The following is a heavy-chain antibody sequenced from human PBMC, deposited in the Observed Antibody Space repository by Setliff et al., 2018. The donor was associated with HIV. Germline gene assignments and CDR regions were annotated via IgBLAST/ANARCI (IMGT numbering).Heavy chain of an antibody. Sequence: GGSLRLSCVASGLTFNRYWMSWVRQVPGKGLEWVSNTKYDGSESYYVDSVKGRFIASTDNARNSLFLEMNSLRAEDTAVYYCVGPDYEDPQGGHWGQGTLVTVSS. V-gene: IGHV3-7*03. CDR1: GLTFNRYW. D-gene: IGHD4-17*01. J-gene: IGHJ1*01. CDR3: VGPDYEDPQGGH. CDR2: TKYDGSES.